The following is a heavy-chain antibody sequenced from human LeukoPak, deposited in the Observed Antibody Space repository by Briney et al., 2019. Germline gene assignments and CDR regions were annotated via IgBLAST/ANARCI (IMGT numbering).Heavy chain of an antibody. CDR2: IHYSGTT. CDR1: GGSIRSGGFY. V-gene: IGHV4-31*03. D-gene: IGHD5-18*01. Sequence: SETLSLTCTVSGGSIRSGGFYWSWIRQHPGKGLEWIGYIHYSGTTYYNSSLKSRLAISVDTSKNQFSLKLSSVTAADTAVYYCASPARVSSLDYWGQGTLVTVSS. J-gene: IGHJ4*02. CDR3: ASPARVSSLDY.